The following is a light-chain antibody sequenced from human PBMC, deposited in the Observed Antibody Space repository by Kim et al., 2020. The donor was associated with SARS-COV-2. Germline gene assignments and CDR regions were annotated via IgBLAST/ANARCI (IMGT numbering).Light chain of an antibody. V-gene: IGLV2-14*03. J-gene: IGLJ2*01. Sequence: PGQSNTFSSAGTSRDVGGSNYVSWSQQHPGKAPKLMIYDVSNRPSGVSNRFSGSKSGNTASLTISGLQAEDEADYYCSSYTSSSVVFGGGTQLTVL. CDR3: SSYTSSSVV. CDR1: SRDVGGSNY. CDR2: DVS.